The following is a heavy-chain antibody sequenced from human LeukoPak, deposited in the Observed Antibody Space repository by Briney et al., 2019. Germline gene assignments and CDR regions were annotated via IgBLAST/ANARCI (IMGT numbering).Heavy chain of an antibody. CDR1: GGSISSYY. Sequence: PSETLSLTCTVSGGSISSYYWSWIRQPPGKGLEWIGYIYYSGSTNYNPSLKSRVTISVDTSKNQFSLKLSSVTAADTAVYYCARDSAYTLYSSGWYSGLYYYGMDVWGQGTTVTVSS. J-gene: IGHJ6*02. D-gene: IGHD6-19*01. V-gene: IGHV4-59*01. CDR3: ARDSAYTLYSSGWYSGLYYYGMDV. CDR2: IYYSGST.